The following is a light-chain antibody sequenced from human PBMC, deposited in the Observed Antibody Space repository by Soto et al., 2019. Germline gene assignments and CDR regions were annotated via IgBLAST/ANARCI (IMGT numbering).Light chain of an antibody. V-gene: IGKV3-20*01. CDR2: GSS. CDR1: QSVSNNY. J-gene: IGKJ2*01. Sequence: EVVLTQSPGTLSLSPGERATLSCRASQSVSNNYLAWYQQKPGQGPRLLIFGSSDRATGIPDRFSGSGSGTDCTLTISRLAPEDFAVYYCQQYGSPPPYTFGQGTKLEIK. CDR3: QQYGSPPPYT.